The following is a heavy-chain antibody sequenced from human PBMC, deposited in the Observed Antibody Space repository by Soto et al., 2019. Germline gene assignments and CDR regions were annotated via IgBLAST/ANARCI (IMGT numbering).Heavy chain of an antibody. J-gene: IGHJ4*02. Sequence: PSETLSLTCTVSGGSISSSSYYWDWIRQTPGKGLEWIGNIYYSGSTRYNPSLKSRVTISVDTSKNQFSLELSSVTAADTALYYCARGTGSTYYFDYWGQGTLVTVSS. CDR1: GGSISSSSYY. V-gene: IGHV4-39*01. CDR2: IYYSGST. CDR3: ARGTGSTYYFDY. D-gene: IGHD1-26*01.